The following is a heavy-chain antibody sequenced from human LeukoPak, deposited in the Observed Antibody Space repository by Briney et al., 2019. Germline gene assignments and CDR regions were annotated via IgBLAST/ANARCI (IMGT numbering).Heavy chain of an antibody. V-gene: IGHV4-39*07. D-gene: IGHD3-3*01. CDR1: GGSISSSSYY. Sequence: SETLSLTCTVSGGSISSSSYYWGWIRQPPGKGLEWIGSIYYSGSTYYNPSLKSRVTISVDTSKNQFSLKLSSVTAADTAVYYCAKAGDDYDFWSGYYWVYWGQGTLVTVSS. CDR2: IYYSGST. J-gene: IGHJ4*02. CDR3: AKAGDDYDFWSGYYWVY.